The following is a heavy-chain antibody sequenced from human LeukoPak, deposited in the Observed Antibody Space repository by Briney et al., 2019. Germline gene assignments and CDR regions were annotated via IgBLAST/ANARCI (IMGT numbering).Heavy chain of an antibody. Sequence: GRSLRLSCAASGFTFSSYAMSWVRQAPGKGLEWVSAISGSGGSTYYADSVKGRFTISRDNSKNTLYLQMNSLRAEDTAVYFCAKDQGNSYDSSGYFGDFDHWGQGTLVTVSS. CDR3: AKDQGNSYDSSGYFGDFDH. CDR1: GFTFSSYA. J-gene: IGHJ4*02. D-gene: IGHD3-22*01. CDR2: ISGSGGST. V-gene: IGHV3-23*01.